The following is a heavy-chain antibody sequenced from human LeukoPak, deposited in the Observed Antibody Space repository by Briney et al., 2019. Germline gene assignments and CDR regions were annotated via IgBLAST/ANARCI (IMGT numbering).Heavy chain of an antibody. J-gene: IGHJ4*02. D-gene: IGHD3-10*01. CDR1: GGTFSSYA. CDR3: ARGEGDLLMVRAVGILDY. CDR2: IIPILGIA. V-gene: IGHV1-69*04. Sequence: SVKVSCKASGGTFSSYAISWVRQAPGQGLEWMGRIIPILGIANYAQKFQGRVTITADKSTSTAYMELSSLRSEDTAVYYCARGEGDLLMVRAVGILDYWGQGTLVTVSS.